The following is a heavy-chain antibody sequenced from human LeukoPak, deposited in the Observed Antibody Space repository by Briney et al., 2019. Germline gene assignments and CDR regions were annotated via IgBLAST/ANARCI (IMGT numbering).Heavy chain of an antibody. D-gene: IGHD6-13*01. Sequence: GASVKVSCKASGYTFTGYYMHWVRQAPGQGLEWMGWINPNSGGTNYAQKFQGRVTMTRDTSISTAYMELSRLRSDDTAVYYCASVGGIEVPNYYYYYMDVWGKGTTVTVSS. CDR3: ASVGGIEVPNYYYYYMDV. V-gene: IGHV1-2*02. CDR2: INPNSGGT. CDR1: GYTFTGYY. J-gene: IGHJ6*03.